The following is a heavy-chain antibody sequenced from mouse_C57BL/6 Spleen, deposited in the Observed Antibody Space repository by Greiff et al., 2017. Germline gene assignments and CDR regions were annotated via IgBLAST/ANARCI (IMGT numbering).Heavy chain of an antibody. CDR1: GYAFSSSW. D-gene: IGHD1-1*01. V-gene: IGHV1-82*01. CDR2: IYPGDGDT. J-gene: IGHJ2*01. CDR3: ASTTVVATDFDY. Sequence: VQLQPSGPELVKPGASVKISCKASGYAFSSSWLNWVKQRPGKGLEWIGRIYPGDGDTNYNGKFKGKATLTADKSSSTAYMQLSSLTSEDSAVYFCASTTVVATDFDYWGQGTTLTVSS.